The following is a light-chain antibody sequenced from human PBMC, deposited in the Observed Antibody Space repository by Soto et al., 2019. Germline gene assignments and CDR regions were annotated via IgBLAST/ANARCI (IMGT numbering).Light chain of an antibody. Sequence: QSALTQPPSASGSPGQSVTISCTGTSSDVGGYNYVSWYQQHPGKAPKLMIYEVSKRPSGVPDRFSGSKSGHTASLTVSGVQAEDEADYYCSSYAGSNNFGVVFGGGTKLTVL. V-gene: IGLV2-8*01. CDR1: SSDVGGYNY. CDR2: EVS. CDR3: SSYAGSNNFGVV. J-gene: IGLJ2*01.